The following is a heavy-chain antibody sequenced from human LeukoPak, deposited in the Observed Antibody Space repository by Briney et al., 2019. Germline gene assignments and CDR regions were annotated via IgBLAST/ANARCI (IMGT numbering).Heavy chain of an antibody. V-gene: IGHV1-2*06. D-gene: IGHD1-14*01. CDR3: ARDGAMLSGNYFDY. Sequence: ASVKVSCKASGYTFTGYYMHWVRQAPGQGLEWMGRINPNSGGTNYAQKFQGRVTMTRDTSISTAYMELSRLRSDDTAVYYCARDGAMLSGNYFDYWGQGTLVTVSP. CDR2: INPNSGGT. J-gene: IGHJ4*02. CDR1: GYTFTGYY.